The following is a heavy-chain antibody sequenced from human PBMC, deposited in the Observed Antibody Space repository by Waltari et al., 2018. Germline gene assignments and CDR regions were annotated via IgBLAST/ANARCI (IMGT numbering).Heavy chain of an antibody. CDR1: GFTFSRYW. CDR3: ARDFQPAQYSGYDKSDL. D-gene: IGHD5-12*01. V-gene: IGHV3-7*01. J-gene: IGHJ5*02. CDR2: IKQDGSEK. Sequence: EVQLVEYGGGLVQPGGSLRLSCAASGFTFSRYWMSWVRQAPGTGLEWVANIKQDGSEKYYVDSVKGRFTISRDNAKNSLYLQMNSLRAEDTAVYYCARDFQPAQYSGYDKSDLWGQGTLVTVSS.